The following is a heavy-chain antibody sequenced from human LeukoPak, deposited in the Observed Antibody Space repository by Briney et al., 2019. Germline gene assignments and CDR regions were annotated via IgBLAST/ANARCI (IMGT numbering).Heavy chain of an antibody. CDR1: GYTFTGYY. CDR2: INPNSGGT. D-gene: IGHD3-22*01. Sequence: ASVKVSCKASGYTFTGYYMHWVRQAPGQGLEWMGRINPNSGGTDYAQKFQGRVTLTRDTSISTVYMELSRLRSDDTAVYYCVRVGYYESSGYYEYWGQGTLVTVSS. V-gene: IGHV1-2*06. J-gene: IGHJ4*02. CDR3: VRVGYYESSGYYEY.